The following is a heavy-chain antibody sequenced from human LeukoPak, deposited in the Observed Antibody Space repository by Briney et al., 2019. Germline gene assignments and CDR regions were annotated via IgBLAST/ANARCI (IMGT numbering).Heavy chain of an antibody. CDR3: ARGKSVDAWLVGY. V-gene: IGHV3-7*01. D-gene: IGHD6-19*01. J-gene: IGHJ4*02. CDR1: GFTFSDYY. Sequence: GGSLRLSCAASGFTFSDYYMSWVRQAPGKGLEWVANIKEDGSEKYYVDSVKGRFTISRDNAKNSLYLQMNSLRAEDTAVYYCARGKSVDAWLVGYWGQGTLVTVSS. CDR2: IKEDGSEK.